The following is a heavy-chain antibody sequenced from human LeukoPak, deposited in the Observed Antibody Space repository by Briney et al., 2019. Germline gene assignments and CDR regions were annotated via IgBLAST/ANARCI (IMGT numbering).Heavy chain of an antibody. V-gene: IGHV4-39*01. J-gene: IGHJ6*03. D-gene: IGHD3-22*01. CDR1: GGSISSSSYY. Sequence: PSETLSLTCTVSGGSISSSSYYWGWIRQPPGKGLEWIGSIYYSGTTYYNPSLKSRVTISVDTSRNQFSLKLSSLTAADTAVYYCARWEDDYHDSSGYYRSYYYYYMDVWGKGTTVTVSS. CDR2: IYYSGTT. CDR3: ARWEDDYHDSSGYYRSYYYYYMDV.